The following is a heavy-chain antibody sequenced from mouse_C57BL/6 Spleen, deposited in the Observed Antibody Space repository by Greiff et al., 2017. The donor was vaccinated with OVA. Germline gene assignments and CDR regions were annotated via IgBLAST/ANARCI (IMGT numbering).Heavy chain of an antibody. CDR1: GFTFSDYY. J-gene: IGHJ4*01. CDR2: INYDGSST. CDR3: ARDRDWGAMDY. D-gene: IGHD4-1*01. Sequence: EVQLVESEGGLVQPGSSMKLSCTASGFTFSDYYMAWVRQVPEKGLEWVANINYDGSSTYYLDSLKSRFIISRDNAKSILYLQMSSLKSADTATYYCARDRDWGAMDYWGQGTSVTVSS. V-gene: IGHV5-16*01.